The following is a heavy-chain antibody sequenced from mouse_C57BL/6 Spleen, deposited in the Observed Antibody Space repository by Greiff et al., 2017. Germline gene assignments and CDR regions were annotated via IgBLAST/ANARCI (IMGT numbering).Heavy chain of an antibody. V-gene: IGHV1-52*01. J-gene: IGHJ4*01. D-gene: IGHD1-1*01. Sequence: QVQLQQPGAELVRPGSSVKLSCKASGYTFTSYWMHWVKQRPIQGLEWIGNIDPSGGETHYNQKFKDKATLTVDKSSSTAYMQLSSLTSEDSAVYYGARVGGSSYVGAMDYWGQGTSVTVSS. CDR3: ARVGGSSYVGAMDY. CDR1: GYTFTSYW. CDR2: IDPSGGET.